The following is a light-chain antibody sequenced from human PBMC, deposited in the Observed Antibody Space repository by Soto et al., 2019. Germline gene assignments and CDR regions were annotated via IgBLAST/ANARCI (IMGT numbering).Light chain of an antibody. CDR3: QQYYSTLIT. CDR2: WAS. CDR1: QSVLYSSYNKSY. J-gene: IGKJ5*01. Sequence: DIALTQSPDSLALSLGERATMNCKSRQSVLYSSYNKSYLAWYQVKPGRPPKLLFSWASTRESGVPDRFSGSGSGTDFTLTISSLQAEDVAVYYCQQYYSTLITFGQGTRLEIK. V-gene: IGKV4-1*01.